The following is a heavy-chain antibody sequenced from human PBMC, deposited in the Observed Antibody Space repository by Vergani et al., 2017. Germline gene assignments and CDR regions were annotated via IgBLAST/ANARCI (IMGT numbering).Heavy chain of an antibody. V-gene: IGHV3-21*01. CDR1: GFTFSSYS. CDR2: ISSSSSYI. D-gene: IGHD6-6*01. CDR3: ARKDSSSRYMDV. J-gene: IGHJ6*03. Sequence: EVQLVESGGGLVKPGGSLRLSCAASGFTFSSYSMNWVRQAPGKGLEWVSSISSSSSYIYYADSVKGRFTISRDNAKNSLYLQMNSLRAEDTAVYYCARKDSSSRYMDVWGKGTTVTVSS.